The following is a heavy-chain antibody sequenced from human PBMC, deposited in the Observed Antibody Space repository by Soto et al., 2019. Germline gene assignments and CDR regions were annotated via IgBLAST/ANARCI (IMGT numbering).Heavy chain of an antibody. D-gene: IGHD2-2*01. J-gene: IGHJ5*02. Sequence: PSETLSLTCTVSGGSISSSNYYWSWTRQPPGKGLEWIGSIYYSGSTYYNPSLKSRVAISVDTSKNQFSLKLSSVTAADTAVYYCARGGITRIYQLPPFDPWGQGTLVTVSS. CDR1: GGSISSSNYY. CDR3: ARGGITRIYQLPPFDP. V-gene: IGHV4-39*01. CDR2: IYYSGST.